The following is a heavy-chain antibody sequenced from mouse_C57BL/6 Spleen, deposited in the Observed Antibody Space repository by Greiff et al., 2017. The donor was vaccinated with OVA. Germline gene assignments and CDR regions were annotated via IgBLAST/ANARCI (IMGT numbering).Heavy chain of an antibody. D-gene: IGHD2-12*01. CDR3: AKTTWGMDY. CDR1: GYAFSSSW. CDR2: IYPGDGDT. J-gene: IGHJ4*01. Sequence: QVQLQQSGPELVKPGASVKISCKASGYAFSSSWMNWVKQRPGRGLEWSGRIYPGDGDTNYNGKFKGKATLTADKSSSTAYMQLSSLTSEDSAVYFCAKTTWGMDYWGQGTSVTVSS. V-gene: IGHV1-82*01.